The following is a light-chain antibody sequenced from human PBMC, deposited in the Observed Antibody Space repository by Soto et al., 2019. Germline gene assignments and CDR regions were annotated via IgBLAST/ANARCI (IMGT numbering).Light chain of an antibody. CDR3: RKYNGGQLT. Sequence: DIQMTQSPSSLSASAGDRVTIACVASQGISNYLAWYQQKQAKVAKLLIYAASALQSGVPSRFSSTGSGTDFTLTINTLQPEDVATYYCRKYNGGQLTFGGGTKVDIK. CDR2: AAS. J-gene: IGKJ4*01. V-gene: IGKV1-27*01. CDR1: QGISNY.